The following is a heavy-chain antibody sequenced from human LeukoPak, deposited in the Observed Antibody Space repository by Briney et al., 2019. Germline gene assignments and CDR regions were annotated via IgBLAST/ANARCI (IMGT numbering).Heavy chain of an antibody. CDR2: IFYSGNS. D-gene: IGHD2-21*02. V-gene: IGHV4-59*01. CDR3: ARAGLTAPFAY. J-gene: IGHJ4*02. CDR1: GGSFSGYY. Sequence: SETLSLTCAVYGGSFSGYYWSWIRQPPGRGLEWIGYIFYSGNSNYNPSLRSRVTISVDTSKSQFSLKLSSATAADTAVYYCARAGLTAPFAYWGQGTLVTVSS.